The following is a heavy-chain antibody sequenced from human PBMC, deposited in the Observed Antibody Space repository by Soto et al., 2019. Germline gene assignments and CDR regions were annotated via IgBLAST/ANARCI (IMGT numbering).Heavy chain of an antibody. CDR1: GFTFSLFS. V-gene: IGHV3-48*01. J-gene: IGHJ3*02. CDR2: ISSGSGAI. D-gene: IGHD6-19*01. Sequence: PGGSLRLSCAASGFTFSLFSMSWVRQAPGKGLEWVSYISSGSGAIYYADSVKGRFTISRDNAKNSLYLQMNGLRAEDTALYYCARSARTGRYNSGYDAFDIWGQGTMVTVSS. CDR3: ARSARTGRYNSGYDAFDI.